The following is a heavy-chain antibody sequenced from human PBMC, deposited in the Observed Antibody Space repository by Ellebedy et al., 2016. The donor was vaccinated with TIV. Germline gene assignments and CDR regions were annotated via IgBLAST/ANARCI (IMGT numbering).Heavy chain of an antibody. V-gene: IGHV4-59*01. Sequence: SETLSLTXTVSGGSISSYYWSWIRQPPGKGLEWIGYIYYSGSTNYNPSLKSRVTISVDTSKNQFSLKLSSMTAADTAVYYCARDKGSSGRSLDNWGQGTLVTVSS. CDR3: ARDKGSSGRSLDN. CDR2: IYYSGST. D-gene: IGHD3-22*01. CDR1: GGSISSYY. J-gene: IGHJ4*02.